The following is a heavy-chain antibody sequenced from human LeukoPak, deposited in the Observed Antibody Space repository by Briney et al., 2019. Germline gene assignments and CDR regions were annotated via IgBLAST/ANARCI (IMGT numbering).Heavy chain of an antibody. V-gene: IGHV3-21*01. CDR2: ISSSSSYI. Sequence: PGGSLRLSCAASGFTFSSHSMNWVRQAPGKGLEWVSSISSSSSYIYYADSVKGRFTISRDNAKNSLYLQMNSLRAEDTAVYYCARDEGSSWLYYYGMDVWGQGTTVTVSS. D-gene: IGHD6-13*01. J-gene: IGHJ6*02. CDR3: ARDEGSSWLYYYGMDV. CDR1: GFTFSSHS.